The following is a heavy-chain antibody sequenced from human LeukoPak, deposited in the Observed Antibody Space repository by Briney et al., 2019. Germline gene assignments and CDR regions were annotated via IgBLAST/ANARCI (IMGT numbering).Heavy chain of an antibody. D-gene: IGHD3-10*01. Sequence: SETLSLTCTVSGYTISSGDYWCCSRQPPRKVLEWAGSIYHSGSTYYNPSLKSRFTISVDTSKNQFSLQMNSLTAADTAVYYCARVPRAGSPKVWWYFDLWRRGTVVTVSS. CDR3: ARVPRAGSPKVWWYFDL. J-gene: IGHJ2*01. CDR1: GYTISSGDY. V-gene: IGHV4-38-2*02. CDR2: IYHSGST.